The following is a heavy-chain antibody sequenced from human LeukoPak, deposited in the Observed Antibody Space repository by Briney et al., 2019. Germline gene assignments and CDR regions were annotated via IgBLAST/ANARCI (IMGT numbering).Heavy chain of an antibody. CDR3: ARDVRDYYGSRRMDV. CDR1: GFTFSSYS. Sequence: EGSLRLSCAASGFTFSSYSMNWVRQAPGKGLEWVSSISSSSSYIYYADSVKGRFTISRDNAKNSLYLQMNSLRAEDTAVYYCARDVRDYYGSRRMDVWGKGTTVTVSS. CDR2: ISSSSSYI. J-gene: IGHJ6*03. D-gene: IGHD3-10*01. V-gene: IGHV3-21*01.